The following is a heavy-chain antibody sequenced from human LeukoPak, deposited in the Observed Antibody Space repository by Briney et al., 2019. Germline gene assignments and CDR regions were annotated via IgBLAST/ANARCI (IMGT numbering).Heavy chain of an antibody. Sequence: SETLSLTCTVSGGSISSSDYYWSWIRQPPGKGLEWIGYIYYSGSTNYNPSLKSRVTISVDTSKNQFSLKLSSVTAADTAVYYCARGGYYYDSSGLDYWGQGTLVTVSS. D-gene: IGHD3-22*01. J-gene: IGHJ4*02. V-gene: IGHV4-61*08. CDR2: IYYSGST. CDR3: ARGGYYYDSSGLDY. CDR1: GGSISSSDYY.